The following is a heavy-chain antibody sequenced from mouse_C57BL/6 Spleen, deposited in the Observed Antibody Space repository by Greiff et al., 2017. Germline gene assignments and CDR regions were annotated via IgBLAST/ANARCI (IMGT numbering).Heavy chain of an antibody. CDR2: ISSGSSTI. CDR1: GFTFSDYG. V-gene: IGHV5-17*01. J-gene: IGHJ1*03. Sequence: EVKLVESGGGLVKPGGSLKLSCAASGFTFSDYGMHWVRQAPEKGLEWVAYISSGSSTIYYADTVKGRFTISRDNAKNTLFLQMTSLRSEDTAMYYCARPPYYYGSSSWYFDVWGTGTTVTVSS. CDR3: ARPPYYYGSSSWYFDV. D-gene: IGHD1-1*01.